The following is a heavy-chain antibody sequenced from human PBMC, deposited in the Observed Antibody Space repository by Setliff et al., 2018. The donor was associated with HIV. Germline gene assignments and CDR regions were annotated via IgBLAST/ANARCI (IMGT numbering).Heavy chain of an antibody. D-gene: IGHD3-10*01. Sequence: ASVKVSCKASGYTFTDYYMHWVQQAPGKGLEWMGRVEPQHGETIFAGKFQGRVTITADTSTDTAYMELSSLGSDDTAVYYCARDRPHQHYFELYSFYYMELWGKGTTVTVSS. J-gene: IGHJ6*03. CDR3: ARDRPHQHYFELYSFYYMEL. CDR2: VEPQHGET. CDR1: GYTFTDYY. V-gene: IGHV1-69-2*01.